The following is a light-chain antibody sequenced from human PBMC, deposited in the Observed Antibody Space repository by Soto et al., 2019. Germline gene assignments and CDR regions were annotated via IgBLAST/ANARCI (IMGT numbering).Light chain of an antibody. Sequence: QSVLTQPPSASGSPGQSVTISCTGTSSDVGDYNYVSWYQQHPAKAPKLMIYEVNRRPSGVPDRFSGSKSGNTASLTVSGLQAEDGADYYCSSRAGNNVVFGGGTKVTVL. CDR2: EVN. V-gene: IGLV2-8*01. CDR3: SSRAGNNVV. J-gene: IGLJ2*01. CDR1: SSDVGDYNY.